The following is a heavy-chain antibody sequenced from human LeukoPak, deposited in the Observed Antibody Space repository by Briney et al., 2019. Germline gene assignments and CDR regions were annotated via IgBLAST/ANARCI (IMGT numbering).Heavy chain of an antibody. Sequence: GGSLRLSCAASGFTFRNYAMSWVRQAPGKGLEWVSLISGSGGSTYYADSVKGRFTISRDNSKNTLYLQMNSLRAEDTAVYYCAKVRRARELDAFDIWGQGTMVTVSS. D-gene: IGHD1-26*01. CDR2: ISGSGGST. J-gene: IGHJ3*02. CDR3: AKVRRARELDAFDI. V-gene: IGHV3-23*01. CDR1: GFTFRNYA.